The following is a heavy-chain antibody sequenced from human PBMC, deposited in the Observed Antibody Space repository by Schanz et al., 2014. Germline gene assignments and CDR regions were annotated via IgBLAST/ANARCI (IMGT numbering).Heavy chain of an antibody. Sequence: EVHLLESGGGLVQPGGSLRLSCAASEFTFSTDAMSWVRQAPGKGLEWLSVISASGGDTYYAESVKGRFTISRDNSKNSLFLQMNSLRAEDTAVYYCARDFLLEQLGYSHYYYAMDVWGQGATVTVSS. CDR2: ISASGGDT. V-gene: IGHV3-23*01. CDR1: EFTFSTDA. D-gene: IGHD2-15*01. J-gene: IGHJ6*02. CDR3: ARDFLLEQLGYSHYYYAMDV.